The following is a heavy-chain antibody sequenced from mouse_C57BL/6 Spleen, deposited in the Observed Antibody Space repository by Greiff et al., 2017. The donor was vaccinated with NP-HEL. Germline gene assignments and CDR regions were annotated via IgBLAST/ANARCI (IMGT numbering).Heavy chain of an antibody. CDR3: ARVLYYYGTDWYFDV. V-gene: IGHV1-80*01. CDR1: GYAFSSYW. Sequence: QVQLQQSGAELVKPGASVKISCKASGYAFSSYWMNWVKQRPGKGLEWIGQIYPGDGDTNYNGKFKGKATLTADKSSSTAYMQLSSLTSEDSAVYFCARVLYYYGTDWYFDVWGTGTTVTVSS. D-gene: IGHD1-1*01. J-gene: IGHJ1*03. CDR2: IYPGDGDT.